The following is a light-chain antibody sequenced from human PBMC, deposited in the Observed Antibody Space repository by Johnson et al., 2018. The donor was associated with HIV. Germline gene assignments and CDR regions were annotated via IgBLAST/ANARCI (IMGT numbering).Light chain of an antibody. Sequence: QSVLTQPPSVSAAPGQKVTISCSGSSSNIGNNYVSWYQQLPGTATKLLIYENNKRPSGIPDRFSGSKSGTSATLGITGLQTGDEADYYCGTWDNSLSTGGGFGTGTKVTVL. CDR2: ENN. V-gene: IGLV1-51*02. CDR1: SSNIGNNY. J-gene: IGLJ1*01. CDR3: GTWDNSLSTGGG.